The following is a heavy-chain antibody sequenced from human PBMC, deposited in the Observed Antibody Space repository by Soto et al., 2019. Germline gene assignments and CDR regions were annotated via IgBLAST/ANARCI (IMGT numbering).Heavy chain of an antibody. CDR1: GYSFTSYW. Sequence: GESLKISCKGSGYSFTSYWISWVRQMPGKGLEWMGRIDPSDSYTNYSPSFQGHVTISADKSISTAYLQWSSLKASDTAMYYCARWDGRYYYYYGMDVWGQGTKVTVSS. CDR3: ARWDGRYYYYYGMDV. CDR2: IDPSDSYT. D-gene: IGHD1-26*01. J-gene: IGHJ6*02. V-gene: IGHV5-10-1*01.